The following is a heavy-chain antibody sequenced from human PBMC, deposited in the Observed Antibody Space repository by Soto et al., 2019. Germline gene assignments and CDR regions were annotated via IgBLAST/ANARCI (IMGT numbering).Heavy chain of an antibody. J-gene: IGHJ4*02. V-gene: IGHV3-23*01. Sequence: GGSLRLSCAASGFTFSNYGMSWVRQAPGKGLEWVSTFGGNGGSTYYADSVKGRFTISRDNSKNTLSLQMNSLRVEDTAVYYCAKRYYDSSARYFDYWGQGTLVTVSS. D-gene: IGHD3-22*01. CDR2: FGGNGGST. CDR3: AKRYYDSSARYFDY. CDR1: GFTFSNYG.